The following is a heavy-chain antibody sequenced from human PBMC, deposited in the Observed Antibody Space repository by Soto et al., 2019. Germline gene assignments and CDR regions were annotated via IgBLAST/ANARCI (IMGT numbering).Heavy chain of an antibody. CDR2: IIPIFGTA. D-gene: IGHD3-22*01. V-gene: IGHV1-69*13. CDR3: ARGDYYDSSGYYRYNWFDP. Sequence: SVKVSCKASGGTFSSYAISWVRQAPGQGLEWMGGIIPIFGTANYAQKFQGRVTITADESTSTAYMELSSLRSEDTAVYYCARGDYYDSSGYYRYNWFDPWGQGTLVTVSS. J-gene: IGHJ5*02. CDR1: GGTFSSYA.